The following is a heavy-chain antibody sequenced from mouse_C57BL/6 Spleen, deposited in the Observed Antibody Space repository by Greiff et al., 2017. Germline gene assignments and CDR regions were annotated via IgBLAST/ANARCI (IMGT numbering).Heavy chain of an antibody. CDR3: ARSYYGNYYFGY. CDR1: GYTFTSYW. J-gene: IGHJ2*01. CDR2: IDPSDSYT. Sequence: QVQLQQPGAELVRPGTSVKLSCKASGYTFTSYWMHWVKQRPGQGLEWIGVIDPSDSYTNYNQKFKGKATLTVDTSSSTAYMQLSSLTSEDSAVYYCARSYYGNYYFGYWGQGTTLTVSS. V-gene: IGHV1-59*01. D-gene: IGHD2-1*01.